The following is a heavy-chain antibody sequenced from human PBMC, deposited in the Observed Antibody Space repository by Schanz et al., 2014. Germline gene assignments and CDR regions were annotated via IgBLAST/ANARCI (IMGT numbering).Heavy chain of an antibody. Sequence: VQLVESGGGVVQPGGSLRLSCAASGFTFSSYWMSWVRQAPGKGLEWVSSISHSGGSKYYADSVKGRFTISRDNSRNTLYLQMNSLRTEDTAVYYCASPSGYSDYGTYFDFWGQGTLVTVSS. J-gene: IGHJ4*02. CDR3: ASPSGYSDYGTYFDF. CDR1: GFTFSSYW. V-gene: IGHV3-23*04. CDR2: ISHSGGSK. D-gene: IGHD5-12*01.